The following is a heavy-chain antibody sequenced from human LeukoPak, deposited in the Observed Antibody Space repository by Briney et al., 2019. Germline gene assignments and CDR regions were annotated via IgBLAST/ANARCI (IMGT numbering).Heavy chain of an antibody. D-gene: IGHD1-14*01. CDR3: ATSPLVYGD. Sequence: GGSLRLSCAVSGFTFNIYWMHWVRQAPGKGLEWVSRINNDGSTTSYADSVKGRFIISRDNAKNTLSLQMNSLRVEDTAVYYCATSPLVYGDWGQGTLVAVSS. J-gene: IGHJ4*02. CDR2: INNDGSTT. CDR1: GFTFNIYW. V-gene: IGHV3-74*01.